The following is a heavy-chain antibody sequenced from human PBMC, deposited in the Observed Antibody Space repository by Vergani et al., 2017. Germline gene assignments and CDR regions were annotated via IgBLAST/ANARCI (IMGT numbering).Heavy chain of an antibody. V-gene: IGHV4-34*02. CDR2: ITAIGSA. Sequence: QVHLQQRGAGVLKPSETLSLTCGVIGGSLSGYFWSWIRQSPGRGLEWIGEITAIGSAKYSPSATSRVTISVDTSRGEFTLTVTSVTAADTGLYFCASRLPRLNLGSKSNARTFDSWGQGTLVTVSS. CDR1: GGSLSGYF. D-gene: IGHD6-25*01. J-gene: IGHJ4*02. CDR3: ASRLPRLNLGSKSNARTFDS.